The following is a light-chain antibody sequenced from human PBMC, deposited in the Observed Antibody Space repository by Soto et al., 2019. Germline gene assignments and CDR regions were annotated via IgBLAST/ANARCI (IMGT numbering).Light chain of an antibody. CDR2: KAS. V-gene: IGKV1-5*03. Sequence: DIQMTQSPSTLSASVGDRVTITCRASQSISNYLAWYQQTPGKAPKPLIYKASSLESGVPSRFSGSGSGTEFTLTISSLQPDDFATYYCQQFYNYWTFGQGTKVEIE. CDR1: QSISNY. CDR3: QQFYNYWT. J-gene: IGKJ1*01.